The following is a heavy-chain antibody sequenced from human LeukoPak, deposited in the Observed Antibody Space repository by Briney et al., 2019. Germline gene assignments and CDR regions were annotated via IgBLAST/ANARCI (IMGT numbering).Heavy chain of an antibody. CDR3: ARDHACSNGVCSYFDS. J-gene: IGHJ4*02. CDR2: IYHSGST. CDR1: SGSISSSSYY. D-gene: IGHD2-8*01. V-gene: IGHV4-39*07. Sequence: KPAETLSLTCTVSSGSISSSSYYWGWIRQPPGKGLEWIASIYHSGSTWYNPSLKSRVTISVETSRNQFSLKLSSVTAADTAVYYCARDHACSNGVCSYFDSWGQGTLVTVSS.